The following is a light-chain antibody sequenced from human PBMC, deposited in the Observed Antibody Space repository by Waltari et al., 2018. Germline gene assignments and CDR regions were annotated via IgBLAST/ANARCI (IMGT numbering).Light chain of an antibody. CDR3: CSYAGFSTVV. J-gene: IGLJ2*01. CDR2: DVT. CDR1: SSDIGSYNL. V-gene: IGLV2-23*02. Sequence: QSALTQPASVSGSPGQSITLSCTGTSSDIGSYNLVSWYQQHPGKAPKLMIYDVTKRPPGISSRFSGSTSGITASLTIAGLEAEDEADYYCCSYAGFSTVVFGGGTKLTVL.